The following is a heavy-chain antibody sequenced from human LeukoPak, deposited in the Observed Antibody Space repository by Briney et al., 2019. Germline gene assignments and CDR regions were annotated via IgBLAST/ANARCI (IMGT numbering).Heavy chain of an antibody. V-gene: IGHV3-30*04. CDR1: GFTFSNYA. Sequence: GGSLRLSCAASGFTFSNYALHWVRQAPGKGLEWVAVISYDGSNKFYADSVRGRFTISRDNSKNTLILQMNSLRPEDTAVYYCARGPDYDILADYFDYWGQGTLVTVSS. J-gene: IGHJ4*02. D-gene: IGHD3-9*01. CDR2: ISYDGSNK. CDR3: ARGPDYDILADYFDY.